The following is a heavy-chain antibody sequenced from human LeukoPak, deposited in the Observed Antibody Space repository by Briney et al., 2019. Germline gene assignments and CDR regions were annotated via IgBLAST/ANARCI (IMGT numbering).Heavy chain of an antibody. Sequence: SGPTLVNPTQTLTLTCTFSGFSLSTSGVGVGWIRQPPGKALQWLALIYWDDEKYYSPSLKSRLSISRDTSRNQVVLTMTNMDPLDTGTYFCAHSYYFGSRSYYNVWFAPWGLGTLVSVSS. D-gene: IGHD3-10*01. J-gene: IGHJ5*02. CDR3: AHSYYFGSRSYYNVWFAP. CDR2: IYWDDEK. V-gene: IGHV2-5*02. CDR1: GFSLSTSGVG.